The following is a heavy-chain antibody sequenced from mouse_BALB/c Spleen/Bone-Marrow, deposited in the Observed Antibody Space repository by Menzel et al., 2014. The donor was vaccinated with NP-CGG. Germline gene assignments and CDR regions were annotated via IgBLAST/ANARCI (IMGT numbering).Heavy chain of an antibody. V-gene: IGHV1S34*01. CDR3: ARRDYRYDGFAY. Sequence: LVKTGASVKISCKASGHSFTGYYMHWVKQSHGKSLEWIGYISCYNGATNYNQKFKGKASFTVDTSSSTAYMQFNSLTSEDSAVYLCARRDYRYDGFAYWGQGTLVTVSA. J-gene: IGHJ3*01. CDR2: ISCYNGAT. CDR1: GHSFTGYY. D-gene: IGHD2-14*01.